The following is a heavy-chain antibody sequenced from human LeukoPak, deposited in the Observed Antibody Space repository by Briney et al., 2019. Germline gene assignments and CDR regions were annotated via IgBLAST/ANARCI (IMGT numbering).Heavy chain of an antibody. J-gene: IGHJ4*02. CDR3: ARDSVDGPFVISLDL. D-gene: IGHD3-10*01. Sequence: GGSLRLSCVGTGFSFSSYPMNWVRQAPANGLEWVSHISRDGNSESTVDAPRGRFATSRDNAKNTLFLLINSLRVEDTAVYYCARDSVDGPFVISLDLWGQGALVTVSS. CDR1: GFSFSSYP. V-gene: IGHV3-48*03. CDR2: ISRDGNSE.